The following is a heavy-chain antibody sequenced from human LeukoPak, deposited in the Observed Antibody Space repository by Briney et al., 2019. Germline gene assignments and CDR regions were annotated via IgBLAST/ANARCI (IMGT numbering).Heavy chain of an antibody. D-gene: IGHD3-9*01. Sequence: GGSLRLSCAASGFTFSSYAMSWVRQAPGKGLEWVSAISGSGGSTYYADSVKGRFTTSRDNSKNTLYLQMNSLRAEDTAVYYCAKAEVDDILTGYYIYWGQGTLVTVSS. J-gene: IGHJ4*02. CDR1: GFTFSSYA. CDR2: ISGSGGST. CDR3: AKAEVDDILTGYYIY. V-gene: IGHV3-23*01.